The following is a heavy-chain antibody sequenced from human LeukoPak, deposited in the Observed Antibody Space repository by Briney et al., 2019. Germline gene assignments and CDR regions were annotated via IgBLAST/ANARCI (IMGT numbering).Heavy chain of an antibody. D-gene: IGHD6-19*01. CDR1: GGSISGYY. CDR2: IFHSGST. J-gene: IGHJ5*02. Sequence: SGTLSLTCTVSGGSISGYYWNWIRQPAGKGLEWIGRIFHSGSTNYNPSLNSRVTMSVDTSKNQFSLKLSSVTAADTAVYYCARSRIVLADSLDPWGQGTLVTVSS. V-gene: IGHV4-4*07. CDR3: ARSRIVLADSLDP.